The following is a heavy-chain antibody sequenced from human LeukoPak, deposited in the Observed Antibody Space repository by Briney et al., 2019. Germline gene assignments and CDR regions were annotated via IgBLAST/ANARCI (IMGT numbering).Heavy chain of an antibody. Sequence: SVKVSCKISGGTFGSYGISWVRQAPGQGLEWMGRTIPIRGMPNYAQKFQGRVTITADTSTSTAYMELSSLTSEDTAVYFCARGPYDGTFYFDSWGQGTLVIVSS. D-gene: IGHD3-16*01. CDR3: ARGPYDGTFYFDS. CDR2: TIPIRGMP. CDR1: GGTFGSYG. V-gene: IGHV1-69*04. J-gene: IGHJ4*02.